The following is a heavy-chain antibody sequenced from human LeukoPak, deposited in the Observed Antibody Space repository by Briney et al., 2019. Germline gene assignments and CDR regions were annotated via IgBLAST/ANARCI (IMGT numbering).Heavy chain of an antibody. CDR3: AHMLGTYFDY. V-gene: IGHV2-5*01. CDR1: GFSLRAGGVR. D-gene: IGHD1-26*01. J-gene: IGHJ4*02. CDR2: IYWHDDK. Sequence: SGPTLVNPTQTLTLTCTFSGFSLRAGGVRVGWIRQPPGKALEWLAVIYWHDDKRYSPSLKSRLTITKDTSKNQVVLTMPNMDPVDTATYYCAHMLGTYFDYWGQGTLVTVSS.